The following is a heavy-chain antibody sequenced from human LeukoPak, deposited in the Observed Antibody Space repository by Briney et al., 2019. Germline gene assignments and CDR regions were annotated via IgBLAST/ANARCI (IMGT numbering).Heavy chain of an antibody. V-gene: IGHV1-2*02. CDR1: GYTFTGYY. Sequence: ASVKVSCKASGYTFTGYYMHWVRQAPGQGLEWMGWINPNSGGTNYAQKFQGRVTMTRDTSISTAYVELSRLRSDDTAVYYCARGSTVTSNYYYYMDVWGKGTTVTVSS. CDR2: INPNSGGT. CDR3: ARGSTVTSNYYYYMDV. D-gene: IGHD4-17*01. J-gene: IGHJ6*03.